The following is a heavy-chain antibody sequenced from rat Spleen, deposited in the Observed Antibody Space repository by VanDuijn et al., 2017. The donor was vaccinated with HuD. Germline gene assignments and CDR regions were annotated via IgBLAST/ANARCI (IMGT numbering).Heavy chain of an antibody. CDR3: ARVIYYYVNGGWYFDF. V-gene: IGHV5-29*01. J-gene: IGHJ1*01. Sequence: EVQLVESGGGLVQPGRSLKLSCAASGFTFSYYGMAWIRQAPTKGLEWVATISYDGSTTYYRDSVKGRFTISRHDTKSTLYLQMDSLRSEDTATYSCARVIYYYVNGGWYFDFWGPGTMVAVSS. CDR2: ISYDGSTT. D-gene: IGHD1-12*01. CDR1: GFTFSYYG.